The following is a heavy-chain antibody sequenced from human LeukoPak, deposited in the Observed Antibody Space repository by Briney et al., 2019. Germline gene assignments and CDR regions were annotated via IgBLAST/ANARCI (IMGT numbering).Heavy chain of an antibody. V-gene: IGHV3-49*04. CDR1: GFTFGDYA. Sequence: PGGSLRLSCTASGFTFGDYAMSWVRQAPGKGLEWVGFIRSKAYGGTTEYAASVKGRFTISRDDSKSIAYLQMNSLKTEDTAVYYCTRVPDYCSSTGCSLYYWYGMDVWGKGTTVTVSS. J-gene: IGHJ6*04. CDR2: IRSKAYGGTT. CDR3: TRVPDYCSSTGCSLYYWYGMDV. D-gene: IGHD2-2*01.